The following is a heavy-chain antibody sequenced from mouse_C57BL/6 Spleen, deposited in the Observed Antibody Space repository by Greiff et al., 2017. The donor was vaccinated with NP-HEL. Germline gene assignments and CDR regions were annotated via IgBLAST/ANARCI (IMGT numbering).Heavy chain of an antibody. J-gene: IGHJ2*01. V-gene: IGHV5-4*01. D-gene: IGHD4-1*01. CDR3: ARDRTGYYFDY. Sequence: DVQLVESGGGLVKSGGSLKLSCAASGFTFSSYAMSWVRQTPEKRLEWVATISDGGSYTYYPDNVKGRFTISRDNAKNNLYLQMSHLKSEDTAMYYCARDRTGYYFDYWGQGTTLTVSS. CDR1: GFTFSSYA. CDR2: ISDGGSYT.